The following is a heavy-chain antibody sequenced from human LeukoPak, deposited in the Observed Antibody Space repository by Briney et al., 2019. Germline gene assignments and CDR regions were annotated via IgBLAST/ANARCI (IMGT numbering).Heavy chain of an antibody. CDR2: IYYSGST. D-gene: IGHD3-22*01. J-gene: IGHJ5*01. Sequence: SETLSLTCTVSAGSISIYYWVWIRHPPGHGLKWIGYIYYSGSTNYNSPLTSRVAISVDTSKNQFSMKLRSVTAADTAVYYCVRGGFTMIVEWFDPWGEGTLVTV. V-gene: IGHV4-59*01. CDR3: VRGGFTMIVEWFDP. CDR1: AGSISIYY.